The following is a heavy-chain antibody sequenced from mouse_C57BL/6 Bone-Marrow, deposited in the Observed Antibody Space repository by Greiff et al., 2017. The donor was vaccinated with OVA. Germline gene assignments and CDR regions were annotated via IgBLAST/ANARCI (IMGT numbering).Heavy chain of an antibody. D-gene: IGHD2-12*01. CDR1: GYTFTSYW. J-gene: IGHJ4*01. CDR3: DSYDSDPYAMDY. V-gene: IGHV1-64*01. CDR2: IHPNSGST. Sequence: QVQLQQPGAELVKPGASVKLSCKASGYTFTSYWMHWVKQRPGQGLEWIGMIHPNSGSTNYNEKFKSKATLTVDKSSSTAYMQLSSLTSEDSAVYYCDSYDSDPYAMDYWGRGTSVTVSS.